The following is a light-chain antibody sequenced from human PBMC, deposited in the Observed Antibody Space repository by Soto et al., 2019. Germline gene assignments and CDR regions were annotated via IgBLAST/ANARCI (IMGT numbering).Light chain of an antibody. Sequence: QSVLTQPASVSGSPGQSIAISCTGISSDVGTYSFVSWYQHHPGKAPKLMIYDVSNRPSGVSSRFSGSKSDNTASLTISGPQAEDEADYYCSSYTSSTVVFGGGTKLTVL. CDR1: SSDVGTYSF. V-gene: IGLV2-14*03. CDR2: DVS. CDR3: SSYTSSTVV. J-gene: IGLJ2*01.